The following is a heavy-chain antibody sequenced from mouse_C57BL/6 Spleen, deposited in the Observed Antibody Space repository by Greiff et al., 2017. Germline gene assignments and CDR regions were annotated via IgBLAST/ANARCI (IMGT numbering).Heavy chain of an antibody. CDR1: GFTFSSYG. D-gene: IGHD4-1*02. Sequence: EVMLVESGGDLVKPGGSLKLSCAASGFTFSSYGMSWVRQTPDQRLEWVATISSGGSYTYYPDSVKGRFTISRYNAKKTLYLQMSSLKSEDTAMYYCARPQLGRFAYWGQGTLVTVSA. J-gene: IGHJ3*01. CDR3: ARPQLGRFAY. V-gene: IGHV5-6*01. CDR2: ISSGGSYT.